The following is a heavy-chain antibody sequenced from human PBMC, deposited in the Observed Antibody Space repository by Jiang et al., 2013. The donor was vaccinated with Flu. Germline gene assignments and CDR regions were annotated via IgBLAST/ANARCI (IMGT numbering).Heavy chain of an antibody. J-gene: IGHJ4*02. CDR1: GGSISSGGYY. D-gene: IGHD4-17*01. CDR2: IYYSGST. Sequence: GSGLVKPSQTLSLTCTVSGGSISSGGYYWSWIRQHPGKGLEWIGYIYYSGSTYYNPSLKSRVTISVDTSKNQFSLKLSSVTAADTAVYYCARTGSTVTTXFYWGQGTLVTVSS. CDR3: ARTGSTVTTXFY. V-gene: IGHV4-31*03.